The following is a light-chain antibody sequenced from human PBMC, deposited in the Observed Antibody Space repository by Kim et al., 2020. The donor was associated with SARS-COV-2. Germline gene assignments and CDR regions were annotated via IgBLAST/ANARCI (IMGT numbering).Light chain of an antibody. CDR3: QQRSDWPPLT. J-gene: IGKJ4*01. CDR2: DAS. CDR1: LNGRNY. V-gene: IGKV3-11*01. Sequence: LSPGERAILYCRARLNGRNYLAWYQQRPGQPPRLLIHDASVRAAGIPARFSASGSGTDFTLTINSLEPEDFAVYYCQQRSDWPPLTFGGGTKLEI.